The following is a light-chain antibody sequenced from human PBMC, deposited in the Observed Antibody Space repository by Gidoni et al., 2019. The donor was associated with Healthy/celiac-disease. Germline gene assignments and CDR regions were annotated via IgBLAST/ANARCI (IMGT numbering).Light chain of an antibody. V-gene: IGLV2-11*01. CDR1: SSDVGGYNY. CDR2: DVS. Sequence: SALTPTRSVSRSPGQAVTISCTGTSSDVGGYNYVPWYQQHPGKAPKLMIYDVSKRPSGVPDGFSGSKSGNTASLTISGLQAEDEADYYCCSYAGSYTVFGGGTKLTVL. CDR3: CSYAGSYTV. J-gene: IGLJ2*01.